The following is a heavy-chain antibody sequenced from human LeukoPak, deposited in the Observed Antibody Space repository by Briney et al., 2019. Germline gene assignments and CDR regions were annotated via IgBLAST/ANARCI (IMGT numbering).Heavy chain of an antibody. Sequence: PGGSLRLSCAASGLTFSSYAMHWVRQAPGKGLEWVAVISYDGSNKYYADSVKGRFTISRDNSKNTLYLQMNSLRAEDTAVYYCARDRVGATVYFDYWGQGTLVTVSS. V-gene: IGHV3-30-3*01. J-gene: IGHJ4*02. CDR2: ISYDGSNK. D-gene: IGHD1-26*01. CDR1: GLTFSSYA. CDR3: ARDRVGATVYFDY.